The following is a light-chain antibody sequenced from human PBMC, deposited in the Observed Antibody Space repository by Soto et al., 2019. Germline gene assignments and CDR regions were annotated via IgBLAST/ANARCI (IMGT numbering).Light chain of an antibody. CDR3: QQYDNVPFT. CDR1: QDINNY. Sequence: DIRMTQSPSSLSGSVGDRVTVTCQASQDINNYVNWFQQKPGKAPKLLIHDATNLETGVPPTFSGSGSGTDFTFTISSLRPEDVATYYCQQYDNVPFTFGPGTKVDIK. J-gene: IGKJ3*01. V-gene: IGKV1-33*01. CDR2: DAT.